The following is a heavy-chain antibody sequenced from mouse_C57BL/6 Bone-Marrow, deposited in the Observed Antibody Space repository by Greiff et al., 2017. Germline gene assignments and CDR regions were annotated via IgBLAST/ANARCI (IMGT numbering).Heavy chain of an antibody. CDR2: ISDGGSYT. D-gene: IGHD1-1*01. V-gene: IGHV5-4*03. CDR3: ARPGGSSPYYYAMDD. J-gene: IGHJ4*01. Sequence: EVKLMESGGGLVKPGGSLKLSCAASGFTFSSYAMSWVRQTPEKRLEWVATISDGGSYTYYPDNVKGRFTISRDNAKNNLYLQMSHLKSEDTAMYYCARPGGSSPYYYAMDDWGQGTSVTVSS. CDR1: GFTFSSYA.